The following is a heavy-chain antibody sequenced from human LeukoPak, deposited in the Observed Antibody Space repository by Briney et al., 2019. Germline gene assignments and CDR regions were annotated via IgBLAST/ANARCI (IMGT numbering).Heavy chain of an antibody. CDR2: ISGSGDKT. Sequence: GGSLRLSCAASGFTFSTSAMSWVRQAPGKGLEWVSAISGSGDKTYYADSVKGRFTVSRDNSKNTLYLQMNSLRGEDTAVYYCAKDRMVYGYWGQGTLVAVSS. CDR1: GFTFSTSA. CDR3: AKDRMVYGY. J-gene: IGHJ4*02. D-gene: IGHD2-8*01. V-gene: IGHV3-23*01.